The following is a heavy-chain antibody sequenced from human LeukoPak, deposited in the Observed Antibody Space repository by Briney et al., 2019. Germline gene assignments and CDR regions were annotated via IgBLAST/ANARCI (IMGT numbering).Heavy chain of an antibody. V-gene: IGHV3-23*01. J-gene: IGHJ4*02. D-gene: IGHD6-19*01. CDR3: AKDGPSSSGWYGGER. Sequence: GGSLRLSCAASGFTFGYYGMSWVRQAPGKGLEWVSAISNSGGSTYYADSVKGRFTISRDNSKNTLDLQMNSLRAEDTAVYYCAKDGPSSSGWYGGERWGQGTLVTVSS. CDR2: ISNSGGST. CDR1: GFTFGYYG.